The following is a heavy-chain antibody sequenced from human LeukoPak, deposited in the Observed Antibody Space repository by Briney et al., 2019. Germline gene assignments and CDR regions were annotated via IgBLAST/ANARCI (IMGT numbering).Heavy chain of an antibody. J-gene: IGHJ4*02. Sequence: GGSLRLSCAASGFSFSSYGMHWVRQAPGKGLEWVATISYDGSNKYYADSVKGRFTISRDNSKNTLYLQMDSLRAEDTAVYYCAKDLNYDFWSGLGNWGQGTLVTVSS. D-gene: IGHD3-3*01. V-gene: IGHV3-30*18. CDR1: GFSFSSYG. CDR3: AKDLNYDFWSGLGN. CDR2: ISYDGSNK.